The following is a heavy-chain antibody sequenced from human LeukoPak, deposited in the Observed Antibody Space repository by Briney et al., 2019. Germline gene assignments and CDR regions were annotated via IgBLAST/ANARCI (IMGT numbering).Heavy chain of an antibody. Sequence: GGSLRLSCAASGFTFNNYWMSWVRQAPGKGLEWVANINQDGGEKNYVDSVKGRFTISRDNAKNSLYLQMNSLRAEDTAVYSCAKITDYYGHYWGQGTLVTVSS. CDR1: GFTFNNYW. J-gene: IGHJ4*02. D-gene: IGHD3-10*01. CDR2: INQDGGEK. CDR3: AKITDYYGHY. V-gene: IGHV3-7*01.